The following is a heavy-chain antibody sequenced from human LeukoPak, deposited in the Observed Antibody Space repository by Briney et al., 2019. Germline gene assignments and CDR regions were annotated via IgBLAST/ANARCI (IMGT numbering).Heavy chain of an antibody. J-gene: IGHJ6*03. V-gene: IGHV3-23*01. D-gene: IGHD6-13*01. CDR3: AKDRSSWYAYYYYYMDV. CDR2: ISGSGGST. CDR1: GFTFSSYG. Sequence: QSGGSLRLSCAASGFTFSSYGMSWVRQAPGKGLEWVSAISGSGGSTYYADSVKGRFTISRDNSKNTLYLQMNSLRAEDTAVYYCAKDRSSWYAYYYYYMDVWGKGTTVTISS.